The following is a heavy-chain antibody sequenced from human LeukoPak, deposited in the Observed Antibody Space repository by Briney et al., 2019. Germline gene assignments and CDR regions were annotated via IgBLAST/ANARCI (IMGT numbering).Heavy chain of an antibody. Sequence: PGGSLRLSCAASGFIFSSSWMTWVRQAPGLGLEWVANIRQDGNEIFYVDSVKGRFTITRDNAKNSLYLQMNSLRAEDTAVYYCAILGYCSGGSCYSRDYWGQGTLVTVSS. D-gene: IGHD2-15*01. J-gene: IGHJ4*02. V-gene: IGHV3-7*03. CDR2: IRQDGNEI. CDR1: GFIFSSSW. CDR3: AILGYCSGGSCYSRDY.